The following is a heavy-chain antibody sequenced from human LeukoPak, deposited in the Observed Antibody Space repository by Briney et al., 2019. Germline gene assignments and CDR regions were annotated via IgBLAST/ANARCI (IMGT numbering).Heavy chain of an antibody. D-gene: IGHD2-2*01. V-gene: IGHV3-23*01. J-gene: IGHJ4*02. CDR1: GFTFSTYA. CDR3: ARARYCSSTSCYLDY. CDR2: ISGSGDST. Sequence: GGSLRLSCAASGFTFSTYAMSWVRQAPGKGLEWVSGISGSGDSTYYADSVRGRLTISRDNSKNTLYLQMDSLIAEDTALYYCARARYCSSTSCYLDYWGQGTLVTVSS.